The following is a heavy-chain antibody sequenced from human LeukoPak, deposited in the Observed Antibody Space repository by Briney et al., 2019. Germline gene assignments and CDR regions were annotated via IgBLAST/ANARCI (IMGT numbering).Heavy chain of an antibody. D-gene: IGHD4-17*01. J-gene: IGHJ6*02. V-gene: IGHV2-26*01. CDR3: ARFYGDYVGSYYYGMDV. CDR1: GFSLSNARMG. CDR2: IFSNDEK. Sequence: SGPVLVKPTETLTLTCTVSGFSLSNARMGVSWICQPPGKALEWLAHIFSNDEKSYSTSLKSRLTISKDTSKSQVVLTMTNMDPVDTATYYCARFYGDYVGSYYYGMDVWGQGTTVTVSS.